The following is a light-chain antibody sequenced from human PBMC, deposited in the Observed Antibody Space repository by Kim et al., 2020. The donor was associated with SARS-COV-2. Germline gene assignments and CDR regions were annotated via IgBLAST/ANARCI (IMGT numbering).Light chain of an antibody. CDR2: RND. Sequence: QSVLTQPPSVSGTPGQRVTISCSGGRSNIPNHYAQWFQQLPGMAPKLLLLRNDQRPSGVPDRFSGSKSGASASLAISGLRFEDEAEYFGAAWDDTRGWVFGGGTQLTV. V-gene: IGLV1-47*01. J-gene: IGLJ3*02. CDR3: AAWDDTRGWV. CDR1: RSNIPNHY.